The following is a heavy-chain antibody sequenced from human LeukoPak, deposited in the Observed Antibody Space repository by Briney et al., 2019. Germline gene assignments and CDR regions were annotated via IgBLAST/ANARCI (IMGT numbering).Heavy chain of an antibody. CDR1: GFSFSNFG. V-gene: IGHV3-33*01. D-gene: IGHD5/OR15-5a*01. Sequence: PGGSLRLSCAASGFSFSNFGMHWVRQAPGKGLEWVAVIWYDGSNKKYADSVKGRFTISRDNSKNTLYLQMNSLRAEDTAVYYCARDRPHTVSYGMDVWGQGTTVTVSS. CDR3: ARDRPHTVSYGMDV. J-gene: IGHJ6*02. CDR2: IWYDGSNK.